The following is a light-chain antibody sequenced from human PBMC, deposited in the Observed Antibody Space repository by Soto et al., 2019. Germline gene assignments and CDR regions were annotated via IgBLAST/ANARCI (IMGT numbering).Light chain of an antibody. V-gene: IGKV1-39*01. Sequence: DIPMTQSPSSLPASVGDRVTITCRASQNINTYLNWYQQKPGKAPELVIYAASNLQSGVPSRFSGSGSGTNFTLTISSLQPEDFATYYCQQGDNTPLYTFGQGTKLEIK. J-gene: IGKJ2*01. CDR1: QNINTY. CDR3: QQGDNTPLYT. CDR2: AAS.